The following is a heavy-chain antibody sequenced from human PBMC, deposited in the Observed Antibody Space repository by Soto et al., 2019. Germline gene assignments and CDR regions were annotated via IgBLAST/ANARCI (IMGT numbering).Heavy chain of an antibody. V-gene: IGHV3-7*03. D-gene: IGHD5-18*01. CDR3: VTGYHSDY. J-gene: IGHJ4*02. CDR1: GISTSSYW. CDR2: IKNDGSEK. Sequence: GGSLRLSCAASGISTSSYWMGWVRQAPGRGLEWVASIKNDGSEKYYMDSLNGRFTISRDNALNSLYLQMNSLRAEDTAVYFCVTGYHSDYWGQGTLVTVSS.